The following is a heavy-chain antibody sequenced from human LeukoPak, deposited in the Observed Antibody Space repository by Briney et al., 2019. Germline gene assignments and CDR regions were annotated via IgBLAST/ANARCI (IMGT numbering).Heavy chain of an antibody. D-gene: IGHD3-3*01. V-gene: IGHV3-15*01. CDR1: GFTFSNAW. J-gene: IGHJ4*02. CDR3: TTDSSIFGVFNLR. Sequence: PGGSLRLSCAASGFTFSNAWMSWVRQAPGKGLEWVGRIKSKTDGGTTDYAAPVKGRFTISRDDSKNTLYLQMNSLKTEDTAVYYCTTDSSIFGVFNLRWGQGTLVTVSS. CDR2: IKSKTDGGTT.